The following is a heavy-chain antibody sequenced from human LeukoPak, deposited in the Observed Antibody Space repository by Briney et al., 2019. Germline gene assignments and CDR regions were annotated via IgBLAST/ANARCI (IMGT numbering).Heavy chain of an antibody. V-gene: IGHV3-7*01. Sequence: GSLRLSCAASGFTFSSYWMSWVRQAPGKGLEWVANIKQDGSEKYYVDSVKGRFTISRDNAKNSLYLQMNSLRAEDTAVYYCARIYGDYVLYYFDYWGQGTLVTVSS. CDR2: IKQDGSEK. D-gene: IGHD4-17*01. CDR3: ARIYGDYVLYYFDY. CDR1: GFTFSSYW. J-gene: IGHJ4*02.